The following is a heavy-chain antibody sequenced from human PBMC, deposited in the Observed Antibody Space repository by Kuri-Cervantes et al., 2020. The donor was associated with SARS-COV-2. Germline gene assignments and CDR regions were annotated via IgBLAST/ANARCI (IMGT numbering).Heavy chain of an antibody. J-gene: IGHJ4*02. D-gene: IGHD4-17*01. Sequence: ASVKVSCKASGYTFTSYYMHWVRQAPGQGLEWMGIINPSGGSTSYAQKFQGRVTMTRDTSTSTVYMDLSSLRSEETAVYYCAGSPSNGDYDGWFDYWGQGTLVTVSS. CDR3: AGSPSNGDYDGWFDY. CDR1: GYTFTSYY. CDR2: INPSGGST. V-gene: IGHV1-46*01.